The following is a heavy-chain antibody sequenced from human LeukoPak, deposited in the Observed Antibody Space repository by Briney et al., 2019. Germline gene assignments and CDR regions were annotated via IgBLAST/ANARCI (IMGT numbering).Heavy chain of an antibody. CDR3: ARLSSGWYDDFDI. D-gene: IGHD6-19*01. J-gene: IGHJ3*02. Sequence: ASVKVSCKASGYTFTAYYMHWVRQAPGQGLEWMRRINPNSGGTNYAQRFQGRVTMTRDTSISTAYMEMRRLKSDDTAVYYCARLSSGWYDDFDIWGQGTMVTVSS. CDR1: GYTFTAYY. V-gene: IGHV1-2*06. CDR2: INPNSGGT.